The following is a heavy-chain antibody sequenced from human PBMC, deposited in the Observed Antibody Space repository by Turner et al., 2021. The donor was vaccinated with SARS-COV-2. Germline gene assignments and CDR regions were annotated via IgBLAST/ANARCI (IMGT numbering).Heavy chain of an antibody. V-gene: IGHV3-30*18. CDR2: ISYDGREK. CDR1: GFTFSSYG. Sequence: VQLVQSGGGLVQPGWSLRLSCSASGFTFSSYGIHWVRRAPGKGLEWGAVISYDGREKYYADSVKGRFTISRDNSKNTLYLQMSSLRPDDTAVYYCAKDALPAAGKLNSYFDYWGQGTLVTVSS. J-gene: IGHJ4*02. D-gene: IGHD6-13*01. CDR3: AKDALPAAGKLNSYFDY.